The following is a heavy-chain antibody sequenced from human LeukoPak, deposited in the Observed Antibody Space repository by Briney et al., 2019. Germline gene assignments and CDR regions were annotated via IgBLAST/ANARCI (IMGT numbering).Heavy chain of an antibody. CDR3: ARFKRAGGWSYFDY. D-gene: IGHD6-19*01. CDR2: IYYSGST. J-gene: IGHJ4*02. V-gene: IGHV4-30-4*01. Sequence: SETLSLTCTVSGGSISSGDYYWSWIRQPPGKGLEWIGYIYYSGSTYYNPSLKSRVTISLDTSKNQFSLKLSSVTAADTAVYYCARFKRAGGWSYFDYWGQGTLVTFSS. CDR1: GGSISSGDYY.